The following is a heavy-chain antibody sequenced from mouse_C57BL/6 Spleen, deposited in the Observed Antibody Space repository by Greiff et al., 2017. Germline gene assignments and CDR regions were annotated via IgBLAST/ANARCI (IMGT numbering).Heavy chain of an antibody. Sequence: EVQLQQSGPELVKPGASVKLSCKASGYTFTDYYMDWVKQSPGQSLEWIGVINPNNGGTNYNQKFKGKATLTVDTSSSTAYMELRSLTSEDTAVXYCARAGGGYYFDYWGQGTTVTVAS. V-gene: IGHV1-18*01. CDR1: GYTFTDYY. D-gene: IGHD3-1*01. J-gene: IGHJ2*01. CDR2: INPNNGGT. CDR3: ARAGGGYYFDY.